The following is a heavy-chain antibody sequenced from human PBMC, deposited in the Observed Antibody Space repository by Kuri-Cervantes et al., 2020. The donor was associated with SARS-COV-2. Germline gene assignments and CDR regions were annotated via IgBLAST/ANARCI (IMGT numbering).Heavy chain of an antibody. CDR2: ISSSSSYI. V-gene: IGHV3-21*04. CDR1: GFTFSSYS. J-gene: IGHJ4*02. Sequence: GGSLRLSCAASGFTFSSYSMNWVRQAPGKGLEWVSSISSSSSYIYYADSVKGRFTISRDNSKNTLYLQMNSLRAEDTAGYYCATDLVYSSSWYLGFDYWGQGTLVTVSS. D-gene: IGHD6-13*01. CDR3: ATDLVYSSSWYLGFDY.